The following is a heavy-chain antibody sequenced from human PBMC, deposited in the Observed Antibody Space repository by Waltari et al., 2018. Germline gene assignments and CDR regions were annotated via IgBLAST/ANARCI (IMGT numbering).Heavy chain of an antibody. D-gene: IGHD1-26*01. CDR1: GFTFGNVW. CDR3: QWGDY. J-gene: IGHJ4*02. V-gene: IGHV3-7*01. CDR2: INQAGCGE. Sequence: EVQLVESGGGLVQPGGSLRLSCAASGFTFGNVWLSWARQASGKGPEWVVNINQAGCGEYYADSVKGRFTITRDKTMNSLYLQMISLRAEDAAVYYCQWGDYWRQGTLVTVSP.